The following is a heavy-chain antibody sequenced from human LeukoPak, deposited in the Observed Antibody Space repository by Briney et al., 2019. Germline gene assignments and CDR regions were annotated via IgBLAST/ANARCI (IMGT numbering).Heavy chain of an antibody. D-gene: IGHD3-16*02. J-gene: IGHJ4*02. CDR2: IYSGGST. CDR3: AREDYVWGSYRSSGSD. Sequence: PGGSLRLSCAASGFTVSSNYMSWVRQAPGKGLEWVSVIYSGGSTYYADSVKGRFTISRDNSKNTLYLQMNSLRAEDTAVYYCAREDYVWGSYRSSGSDWDQGTLVTVSS. CDR1: GFTVSSNY. V-gene: IGHV3-66*01.